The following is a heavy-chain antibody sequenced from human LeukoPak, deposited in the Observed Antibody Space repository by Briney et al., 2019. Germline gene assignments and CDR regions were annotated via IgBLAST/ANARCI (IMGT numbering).Heavy chain of an antibody. J-gene: IGHJ5*02. D-gene: IGHD2-2*01. CDR1: GFTFSSYA. CDR2: ISGSGGST. CDR3: AKDLDDIVVVPARGLDP. Sequence: GGSLRLSCAASGFTFSSYAMSWVRQAPGKGLEWVSAISGSGGSTYYADSVKGRFTISRDNSKNTLYLQMNSLRAEDTAVYYCAKDLDDIVVVPARGLDPWGQGTLVTVSS. V-gene: IGHV3-23*01.